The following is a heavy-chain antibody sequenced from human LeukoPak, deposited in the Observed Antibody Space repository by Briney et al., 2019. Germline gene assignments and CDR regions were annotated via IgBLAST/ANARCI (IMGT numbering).Heavy chain of an antibody. D-gene: IGHD4-17*01. CDR2: IKSKTDGGTT. V-gene: IGHV3-15*01. CDR1: RFTFSNAW. J-gene: IGHJ4*02. CDR3: TTESGDYSLLFDY. Sequence: GGSLRLSCAASRFTFSNAWMSWVRQAPGKGLEWVGRIKSKTDGGTTDYAAPVKGRFTISRDDSKNTLYLQMNSLKTEDTAVYYCTTESGDYSLLFDYWGQGTLVTVSS.